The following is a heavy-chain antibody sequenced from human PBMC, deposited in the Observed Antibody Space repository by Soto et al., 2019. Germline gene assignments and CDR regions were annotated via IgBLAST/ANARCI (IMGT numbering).Heavy chain of an antibody. J-gene: IGHJ4*02. D-gene: IGHD3-16*01. CDR1: GGSISSYY. CDR2: TYYSGST. Sequence: QVQLQESGPGLVKPSETLSLTCTVSGGSISSYYWSWIRQPPGKGLEWIGYTYYSGSTNYNPSLKSRVTISVDTSKNQCSLKLSSVTAADTAVYYCARSRGGYFDYWGQGTLVTVSS. CDR3: ARSRGGYFDY. V-gene: IGHV4-59*01.